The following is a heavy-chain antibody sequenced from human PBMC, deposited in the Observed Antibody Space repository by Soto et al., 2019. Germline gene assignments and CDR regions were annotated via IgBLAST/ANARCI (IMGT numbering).Heavy chain of an antibody. Sequence: QVQLVESGGGLVKPGGSLRLSGAASGFTFSDYYMSWIRQAPGKGLELVSYISSSENTIYYADSVRGRFTVSRDNAKNSLFLQMNSLSAEDTAVYYCAPGERADFDYWGQGTLATVCS. CDR3: APGERADFDY. V-gene: IGHV3-11*04. CDR2: ISSSENTI. J-gene: IGHJ4*02. CDR1: GFTFSDYY. D-gene: IGHD3-10*01.